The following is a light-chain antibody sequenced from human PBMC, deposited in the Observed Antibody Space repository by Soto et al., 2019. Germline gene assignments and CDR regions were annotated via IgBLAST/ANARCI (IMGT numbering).Light chain of an antibody. CDR2: DAS. CDR3: QQYDNYPLT. J-gene: IGKJ4*01. CDR1: QVISKF. V-gene: IGKV1-33*01. Sequence: DIQMTQSPSSLSASVGDRVTITCRASQVISKFLNWYQLKPGKAPKLLIFDASELETGVTSRFSGHRSGTDFSFIISSLQPEDIATYYCQQYDNYPLTFGGRTKVEIK.